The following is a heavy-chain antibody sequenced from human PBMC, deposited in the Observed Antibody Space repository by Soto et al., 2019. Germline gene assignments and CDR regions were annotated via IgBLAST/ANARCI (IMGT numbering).Heavy chain of an antibody. CDR3: TKRSGGFSEFDY. CDR2: VDYSGTYT. V-gene: IGHV3-23*01. Sequence: PGGSLRLSCAASGFSFGNFAMNWVRQPPGKGLEWVSSVDYSGTYTFYAASVKGRFSISRDNSHNMVHLEMNSLRADDTAVYYCTKRSGGFSEFDYWGQGALVTVSS. D-gene: IGHD5-12*01. J-gene: IGHJ4*02. CDR1: GFSFGNFA.